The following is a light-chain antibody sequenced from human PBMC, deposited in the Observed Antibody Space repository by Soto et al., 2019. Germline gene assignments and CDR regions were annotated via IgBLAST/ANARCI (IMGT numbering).Light chain of an antibody. CDR1: QDISKY. J-gene: IGKJ2*02. CDR3: QQYDNLPPGT. CDR2: DAS. V-gene: IGKV1-33*01. Sequence: DIQMTQSPSSLSASVGDRVTITCQASQDISKYLNWYQQKPGKAPKLLIYDASNLEIGVPSRFSGSGSGTDFTFTISSLQPEDIATYYCQQYDNLPPGTFGQGTKLEIK.